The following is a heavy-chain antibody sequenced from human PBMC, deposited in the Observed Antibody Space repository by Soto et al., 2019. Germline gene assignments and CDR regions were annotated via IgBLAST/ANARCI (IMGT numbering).Heavy chain of an antibody. D-gene: IGHD3-10*01. J-gene: IGHJ4*02. CDR1: GGSISSGGYY. CDR2: IYYSGST. CDR3: ARYGSGSYYPTTFDY. Sequence: QVQLQESGPGLVKPSQTLSLTCTVSGGSISSGGYYWSWIRQHPGKGLECIGYIYYSGSTYYNPSLKSRVTVSAAPSETQFSLKLSSVTAAATAVYYCARYGSGSYYPTTFDYWGQGTLVTVSS. V-gene: IGHV4-31*03.